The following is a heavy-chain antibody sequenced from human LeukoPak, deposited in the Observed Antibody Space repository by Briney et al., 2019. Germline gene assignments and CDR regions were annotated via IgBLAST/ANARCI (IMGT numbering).Heavy chain of an antibody. D-gene: IGHD3-16*01. V-gene: IGHV1-18*01. CDR3: ARGYYDYVWGSHPWGYYYYYMDV. Sequence: GASVKVSCKASGYTFTSYGISWVRQAPGQGLEWMGWISAYNGNTNYAQKLQGRVTMTTDTSTSTAYMELRSLRSDDTAVYYCARGYYDYVWGSHPWGYYYYYMDVWGKGTTVTVSS. CDR2: ISAYNGNT. CDR1: GYTFTSYG. J-gene: IGHJ6*03.